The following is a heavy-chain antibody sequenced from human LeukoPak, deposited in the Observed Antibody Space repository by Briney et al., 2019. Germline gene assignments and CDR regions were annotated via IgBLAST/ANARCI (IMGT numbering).Heavy chain of an antibody. CDR1: GFTFSRYG. Sequence: GGSLRLSCAASGFTFSRYGMSWVRQAPGKGLEWVSAISGSGGSTFYADSVKGRSTISRDNSKNTLYLQMNSLRAEDTAVYYCARDSKPAAAANDAFDIWGQGTMVTVSS. CDR3: ARDSKPAAAANDAFDI. V-gene: IGHV3-23*01. J-gene: IGHJ3*02. CDR2: ISGSGGST. D-gene: IGHD6-13*01.